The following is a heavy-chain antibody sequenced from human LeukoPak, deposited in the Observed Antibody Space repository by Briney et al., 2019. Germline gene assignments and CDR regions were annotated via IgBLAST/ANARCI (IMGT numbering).Heavy chain of an antibody. CDR2: IRRKTDGETT. Sequence: PGGSLRLSCAGSGFTSSNVWMSWVRQVPGKGLEWVGRIRRKTDGETTDHAAPVKGRFTTSRDDSKNTLYLQMNSLKTEDTAVYYCVTDLVIKGYFDYWGQGALVTVSS. D-gene: IGHD2-21*01. J-gene: IGHJ4*02. CDR3: VTDLVIKGYFDY. CDR1: GFTSSNVW. V-gene: IGHV3-15*01.